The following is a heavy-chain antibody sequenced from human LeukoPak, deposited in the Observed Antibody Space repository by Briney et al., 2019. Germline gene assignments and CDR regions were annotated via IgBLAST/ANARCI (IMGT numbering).Heavy chain of an antibody. CDR3: AREMATVSSI. V-gene: IGHV3-21*01. CDR2: ISSSSSYI. Sequence: GGSLKLSCVASGFTFSGYSMNWVRQAPGKGLEWVSSISSSSSYIYYADSVKGRFTISRDNAKNSLYLQMNSLRAEDTAVYYCAREMATVSSIWGRGTMVTVSS. J-gene: IGHJ3*02. D-gene: IGHD5-12*01. CDR1: GFTFSGYS.